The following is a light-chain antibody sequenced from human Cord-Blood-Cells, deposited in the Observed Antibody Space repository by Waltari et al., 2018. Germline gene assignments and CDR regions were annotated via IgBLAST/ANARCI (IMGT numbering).Light chain of an antibody. Sequence: EIVLTQSPGNLSLSPGERATLSCRASQSVSSSYLAWYQQKPGQAPRLLIYGASSRATVIPDRFSGSGSGTDFTLTISRLEPEDFAVYYCQQYGSSPLTFGGGTKVEIK. CDR3: QQYGSSPLT. J-gene: IGKJ4*01. CDR2: GAS. V-gene: IGKV3-20*01. CDR1: QSVSSSY.